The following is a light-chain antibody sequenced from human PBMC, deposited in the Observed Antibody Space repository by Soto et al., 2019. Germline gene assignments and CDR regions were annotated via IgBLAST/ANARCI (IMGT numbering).Light chain of an antibody. Sequence: DIQMTQSPSSLSASVGDRVTITCRASQGIGNDLAWFQQKPGKVPKLLIYTASTLQSGVPSRFSGSGSGTDFTLTISSLQPEDVATYYCQKYNSAPLTFGQGTRLDIK. CDR2: TAS. V-gene: IGKV1-27*01. CDR3: QKYNSAPLT. J-gene: IGKJ5*01. CDR1: QGIGND.